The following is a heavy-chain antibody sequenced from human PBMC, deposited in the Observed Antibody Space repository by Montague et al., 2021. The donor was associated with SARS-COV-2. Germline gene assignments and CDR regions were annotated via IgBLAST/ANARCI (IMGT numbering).Heavy chain of an antibody. J-gene: IGHJ4*02. Sequence: SLRLSCAASGFTFSDYYMGWIRQAPGKGLEWVSYISSSGSTIYYADSVKGRFTISRDNTKNSLYLQMNSLRAEDTAVYYCARDTRYYYDSSGYPDYWGQGTLVTVSS. D-gene: IGHD3-22*01. CDR2: ISSSGSTI. CDR3: ARDTRYYYDSSGYPDY. V-gene: IGHV3-11*01. CDR1: GFTFSDYY.